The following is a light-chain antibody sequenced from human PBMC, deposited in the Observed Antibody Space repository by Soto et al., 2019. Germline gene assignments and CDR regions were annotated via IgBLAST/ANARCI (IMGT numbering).Light chain of an antibody. V-gene: IGKV3-20*01. CDR1: QSISGTF. J-gene: IGKJ1*01. CDR3: QQYDSGWT. Sequence: EIVLTQSPGTLSLSPGERATLSCRASQSISGTFLAWYQHKPGQAPRVLIYGASRRATGIPDRFSGSGSGTDFTLTISRLEPEDCALYYCQQYDSGWTFGQGTKVEMK. CDR2: GAS.